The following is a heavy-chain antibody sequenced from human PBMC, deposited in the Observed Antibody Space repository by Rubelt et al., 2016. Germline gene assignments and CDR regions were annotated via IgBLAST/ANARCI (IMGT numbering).Heavy chain of an antibody. Sequence: QAPGKGLEWVSAISGSGGSTYYADSVKGRFTISRDNSKNTLYLQMNSLRAEDTAVYYCAKDRGDIVVVVAATGEPDYWGQGTLVTVSS. V-gene: IGHV3-23*01. CDR2: ISGSGGST. D-gene: IGHD2-15*01. J-gene: IGHJ4*02. CDR3: AKDRGDIVVVVAATGEPDY.